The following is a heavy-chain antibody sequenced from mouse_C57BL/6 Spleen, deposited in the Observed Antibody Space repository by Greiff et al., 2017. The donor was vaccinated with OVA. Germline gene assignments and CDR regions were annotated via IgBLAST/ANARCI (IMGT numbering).Heavy chain of an antibody. D-gene: IGHD2-4*01. CDR2: IYPGDGDT. J-gene: IGHJ4*01. Sequence: QVQLQQSGAELVKPGASVKISCNASGYAFSSYWMNWVKQRPGKGLEWIGQIYPGDGDTNYNGKFKGKATLTADKSSSTAYMQLSSLTSEDSAVYFCARWDYYDYSYYAMDYWGQGTSVTVSS. CDR3: ARWDYYDYSYYAMDY. CDR1: GYAFSSYW. V-gene: IGHV1-80*01.